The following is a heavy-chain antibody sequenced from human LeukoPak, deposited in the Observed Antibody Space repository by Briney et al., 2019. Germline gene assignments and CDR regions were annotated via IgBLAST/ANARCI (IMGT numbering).Heavy chain of an antibody. CDR3: ARQVVTGTWLLDY. V-gene: IGHV3-30*19. J-gene: IGHJ4*01. CDR2: IPYDGSDK. D-gene: IGHD2-15*01. Sequence: PGGSLRLSCAASGFTFSAFGMHWVRQAPGKGLEWVTFIPYDGSDKYYADSVKGRFTISRDNSENTLYLQMNSLRAEDTAVYYCARQVVTGTWLLDYWGQGTLVTVSS. CDR1: GFTFSAFG.